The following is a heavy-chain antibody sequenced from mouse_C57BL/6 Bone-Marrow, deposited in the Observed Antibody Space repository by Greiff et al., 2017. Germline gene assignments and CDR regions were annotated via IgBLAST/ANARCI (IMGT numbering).Heavy chain of an antibody. V-gene: IGHV1-62-2*01. CDR2: FYPGSGSI. Sequence: QVQLKQSGAELVKPGASVKLSCKASGYIFTEYTIHWVKQRSGQGLEWIGWFYPGSGSIKYNERFKDKATLTADTSSNTAYMELSRLTSEDSAVYCCARHERYYDYEGYFDYWGQGTTLTVSS. J-gene: IGHJ2*01. CDR3: ARHERYYDYEGYFDY. CDR1: GYIFTEYT. D-gene: IGHD2-4*01.